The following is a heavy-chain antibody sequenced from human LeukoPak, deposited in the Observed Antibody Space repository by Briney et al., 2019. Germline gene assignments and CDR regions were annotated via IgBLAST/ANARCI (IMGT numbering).Heavy chain of an antibody. Sequence: GGSLRLSCAASGFTFSTYSMNWVRQAPGKGLEWVSYISSSSSTIYYADSVKGRFTISRDNAKNSLYLQMNSLRAEDTAVYYCARDQVGDSYDFWSGYYTPNYFDYWGQGTLVTVSS. CDR3: ARDQVGDSYDFWSGYYTPNYFDY. CDR1: GFTFSTYS. CDR2: ISSSSSTI. D-gene: IGHD3-3*01. J-gene: IGHJ4*02. V-gene: IGHV3-48*01.